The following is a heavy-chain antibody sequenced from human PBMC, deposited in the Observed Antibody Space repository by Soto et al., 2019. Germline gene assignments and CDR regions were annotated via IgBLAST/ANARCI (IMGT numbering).Heavy chain of an antibody. CDR3: ARGLAKGGGSAGFDY. CDR1: GYTFTDYF. J-gene: IGHJ4*02. CDR2: INPKSGGT. V-gene: IGHV1-2*02. D-gene: IGHD1-26*01. Sequence: ASVKVSCKASGYTFTDYFIHWVRQAPGQGLEWMGWINPKSGGTKYPQKFQGRVTMTRDTPLSTVYMTLTRLTSDDTAVYYCARGLAKGGGSAGFDYWGQGNLVTVSS.